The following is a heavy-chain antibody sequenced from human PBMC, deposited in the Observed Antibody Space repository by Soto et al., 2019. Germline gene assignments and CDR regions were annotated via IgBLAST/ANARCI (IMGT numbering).Heavy chain of an antibody. Sequence: EVPLLESGGGLVQPGGSLRLSCAASGFTFSSYAMSWVRQAPGKGLEWVSAISGSGGSTYYADSVKGRFTISRDNDKNTLYLQMNSLRAEDTAVYYCGKAGYDYVWGSYRPASFDYWGQGTLVTVSS. CDR1: GFTFSSYA. J-gene: IGHJ4*02. D-gene: IGHD3-16*02. CDR3: GKAGYDYVWGSYRPASFDY. CDR2: ISGSGGST. V-gene: IGHV3-23*01.